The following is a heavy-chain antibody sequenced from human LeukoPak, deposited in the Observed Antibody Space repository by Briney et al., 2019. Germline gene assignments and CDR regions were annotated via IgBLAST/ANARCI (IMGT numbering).Heavy chain of an antibody. D-gene: IGHD6-19*01. J-gene: IGHJ4*02. V-gene: IGHV1-46*01. CDR3: ARSIAVAGTLIGDY. Sequence: VRQAPGQGLEWMGIINPSGGSTSYAQKFQGRVTMTRDTSTSTVYMELSSLRSEDTAVYYCARSIAVAGTLIGDYWGQGTLVTVSS. CDR2: INPSGGST.